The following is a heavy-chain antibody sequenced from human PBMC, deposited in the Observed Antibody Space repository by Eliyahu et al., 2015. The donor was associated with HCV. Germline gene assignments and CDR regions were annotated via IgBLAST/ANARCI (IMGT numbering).Heavy chain of an antibody. CDR3: ARLSRRVDVVVVPASYLYYYYMDV. V-gene: IGHV4-34*01. Sequence: QVQLQQWGAGLLKPSETLSLTCAVYGGSFSGYXWSWIRQPPGKGLEWIGEINHSGSTNYNPPLKSRVTISVDTSKNQFSLKLSSVTAADTAVYYCARLSRRVDVVVVPASYLYYYYMDVWGKGTTVTVSS. D-gene: IGHD2-15*01. J-gene: IGHJ6*03. CDR2: INHSGST. CDR1: GGSFSGYX.